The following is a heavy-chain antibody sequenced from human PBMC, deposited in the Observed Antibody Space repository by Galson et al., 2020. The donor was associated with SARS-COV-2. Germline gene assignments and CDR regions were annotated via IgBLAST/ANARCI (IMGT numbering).Heavy chain of an antibody. V-gene: IGHV3-74*01. CDR3: ATQEFYYGSSGYEVSDYGMDV. CDR2: INGDGSSR. J-gene: IGHJ6*02. Sequence: GESLKISCVASGFTFSNYWMHWVRQAPGKGLVWVSRINGDGSSRTYADSVKGRFTISRDNAKNTLYLQMNSLRAEDTAVYYCATQEFYYGSSGYEVSDYGMDVWGQGTTVTVSS. D-gene: IGHD3-22*01. CDR1: GFTFSNYW.